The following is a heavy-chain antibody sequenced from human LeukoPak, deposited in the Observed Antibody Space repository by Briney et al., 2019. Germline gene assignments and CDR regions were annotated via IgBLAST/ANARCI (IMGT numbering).Heavy chain of an antibody. CDR3: ARGYSSSWYVRRWYFDL. Sequence: PSETLSLTCAVCGGSFSGYYWSWIRQPPGKGLEWIGEINHSGSTNYNPSLKSRVTISVDTSKNQFSLKLSSVTAADTAVYYCARGYSSSWYVRRWYFDLWGRGTLVTVSS. CDR1: GGSFSGYY. CDR2: INHSGST. V-gene: IGHV4-34*01. D-gene: IGHD6-13*01. J-gene: IGHJ2*01.